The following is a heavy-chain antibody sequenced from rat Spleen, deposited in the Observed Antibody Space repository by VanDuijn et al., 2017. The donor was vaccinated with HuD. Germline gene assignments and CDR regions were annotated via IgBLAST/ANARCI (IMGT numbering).Heavy chain of an antibody. CDR3: ATTPLYYSADPYYFDY. V-gene: IGHV5-19*01. CDR1: GFTFSNYG. D-gene: IGHD1-1*01. CDR2: ISPSGGST. J-gene: IGHJ2*01. Sequence: EVQLVESGGGLVQPGRSLKLSCAASGFTFSNYGMHWIRQAPTKGLEWVASISPSGGSTFFRDSVKGRFTISRYIAKNTLYLQIDSLRSEDTATYYCATTPLYYSADPYYFDYWGQGVMVTVSS.